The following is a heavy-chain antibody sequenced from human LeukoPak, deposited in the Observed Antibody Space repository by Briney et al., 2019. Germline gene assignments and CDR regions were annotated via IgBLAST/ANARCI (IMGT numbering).Heavy chain of an antibody. Sequence: ASVKVSCKASGYNFITIATSWVRQAPGQGLEWMGWSSAYNGDGNFVQKFQGRVTMTTDTSTNTAYMELRSLRYDDTAVYYCARGGPWVVATINDCYLDVWGKGTTVTVSS. D-gene: IGHD5-24*01. CDR2: SSAYNGDG. V-gene: IGHV1-18*01. J-gene: IGHJ6*03. CDR1: GYNFITIA. CDR3: ARGGPWVVATINDCYLDV.